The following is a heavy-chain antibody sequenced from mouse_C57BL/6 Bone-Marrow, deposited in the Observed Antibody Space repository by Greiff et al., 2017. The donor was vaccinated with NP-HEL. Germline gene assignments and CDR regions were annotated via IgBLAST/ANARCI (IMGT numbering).Heavy chain of an antibody. CDR3: AREALRAMDY. CDR1: GYTFTSYW. V-gene: IGHV1-64*01. J-gene: IGHJ4*01. Sequence: QVQLQQPGAELVKPGASVKLSCKASGYTFTSYWMHWVKQRPGQGLEWIGMIHPNSGSTNYNEKFKSKATLTVDKSSSTAYMQLSSLTSEDAAVYYCAREALRAMDYWGQGTSVTVSS. CDR2: IHPNSGST.